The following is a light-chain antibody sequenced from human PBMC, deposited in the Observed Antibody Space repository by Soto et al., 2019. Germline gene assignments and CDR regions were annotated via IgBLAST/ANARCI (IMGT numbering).Light chain of an antibody. J-gene: IGKJ2*01. V-gene: IGKV3-20*01. CDR3: YQYGSSPPMYT. CDR2: GAS. CDR1: QSVSSSY. Sequence: EIVLTQSPGTLSLSPGERATLSCRASQSVSSSYLAWYQQKPGPAPRLLIHGASSTATGIPVRVSGSGSGSDTTLTISRLELEDVAVYFCYQYGSSPPMYTFGQGTKLEIK.